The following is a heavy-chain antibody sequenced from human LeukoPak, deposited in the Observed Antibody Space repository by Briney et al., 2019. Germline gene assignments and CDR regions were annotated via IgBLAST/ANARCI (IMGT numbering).Heavy chain of an antibody. D-gene: IGHD3-22*01. CDR2: IYYSGST. V-gene: IGHV4-31*01. J-gene: IGHJ4*02. CDR3: ARTDSSGYPFDY. Sequence: SLTLSLTCTVSGGSISSGGYYWSSIRQHPGKGLEWIGYIYYSGSTYYNPSLKSQVTISVDTSKNQFSLKLSSVTAADTAVYYCARTDSSGYPFDYWGQGTLVTVSS. CDR1: GGSISSGGYY.